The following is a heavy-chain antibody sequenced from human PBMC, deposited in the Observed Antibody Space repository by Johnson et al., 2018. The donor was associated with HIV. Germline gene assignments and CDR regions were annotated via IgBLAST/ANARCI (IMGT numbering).Heavy chain of an antibody. Sequence: VQLVESGGGLIQLGGSLRLSCAASGFSVSSKYMSWVRQAPGQGLEWVSALYRSGSTYYAGSVKGRFTISRDNSKNMLYLQMNSLRAEDTAVYYCAKGDYGDYEGSDAFDIWGQGTMVTVSS. V-gene: IGHV3-66*03. J-gene: IGHJ3*02. CDR1: GFSVSSKY. D-gene: IGHD4-17*01. CDR2: LYRSGST. CDR3: AKGDYGDYEGSDAFDI.